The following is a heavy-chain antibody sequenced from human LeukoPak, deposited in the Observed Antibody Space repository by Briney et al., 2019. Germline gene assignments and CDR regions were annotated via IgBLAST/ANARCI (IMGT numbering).Heavy chain of an antibody. Sequence: SETLSLTCTVSGGSISSYCWSWIRQPPGKGLEWIGYIYYSGSTNYNPSLKSRVTISVDTSKNQFPLKLSSVTAADTAVYYCARDRYSYGYWGQGTLVTVSS. CDR2: IYYSGST. CDR3: ARDRYSYGY. D-gene: IGHD5-18*01. V-gene: IGHV4-59*12. CDR1: GGSISSYC. J-gene: IGHJ4*02.